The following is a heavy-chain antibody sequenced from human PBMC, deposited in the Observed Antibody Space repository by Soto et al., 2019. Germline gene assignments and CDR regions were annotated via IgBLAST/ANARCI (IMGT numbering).Heavy chain of an antibody. CDR3: ARGRSIAVPGSFDH. J-gene: IGHJ5*02. D-gene: IGHD6-19*01. CDR1: GGTFSSYA. Sequence: QVQLVQAGAEVKKPGSSVKVSCKASGGTFSSYAISWVRQAPGQGLEWMGGIIPIFGTANYAQKFQGRVTITADETTSTANMEPSSLRSEDTAVYYCARGRSIAVPGSFDHWGQGTLVTVSS. V-gene: IGHV1-69*12. CDR2: IIPIFGTA.